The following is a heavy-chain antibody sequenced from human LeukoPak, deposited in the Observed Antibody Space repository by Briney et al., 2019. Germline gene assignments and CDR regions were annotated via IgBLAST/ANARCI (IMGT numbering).Heavy chain of an antibody. D-gene: IGHD3-16*01. Sequence: PGESLKISCKGSGYIFGNYWIGWVRQMPGKGLEWMGIIYPDDSNTRYSPSFQGQVTLSADKSINTAYLQWSSLRASDTAMYYCARLEEDLALGVAGYWFVPWGQGTLVTVS. V-gene: IGHV5-51*01. CDR3: ARLEEDLALGVAGYWFVP. J-gene: IGHJ5*02. CDR1: GYIFGNYW. CDR2: IYPDDSNT.